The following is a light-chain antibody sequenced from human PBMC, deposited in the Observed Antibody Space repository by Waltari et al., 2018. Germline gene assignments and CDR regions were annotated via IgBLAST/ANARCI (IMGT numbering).Light chain of an antibody. CDR3: SSYTSSSTL. Sequence: QSALTQPASVSGSPGQSITISCTGTSSDIGASNYVSWYQQPPGEVPKLIIYDVSYRPSGLSNRFSGSKSGNTASLTISGLRTEDEADYYCSSYTSSSTLFGGGTKLTVL. J-gene: IGLJ2*01. V-gene: IGLV2-14*03. CDR2: DVS. CDR1: SSDIGASNY.